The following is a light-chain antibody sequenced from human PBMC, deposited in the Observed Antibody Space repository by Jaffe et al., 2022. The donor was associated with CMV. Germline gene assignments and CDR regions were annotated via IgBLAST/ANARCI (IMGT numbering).Light chain of an antibody. CDR1: SSNIGSNY. J-gene: IGLJ3*02. V-gene: IGLV1-47*01. Sequence: QSVLTQLPSASGTPGQRVTISCSGSSSNIGSNYVYWYQHLPGTAPKLLIYRNNQRPSGVPDRFSGSKSGTSASLAISGLRSEDEADYYCAAWDDSLSGQVFGGGTKLTVL. CDR2: RNN. CDR3: AAWDDSLSGQV.